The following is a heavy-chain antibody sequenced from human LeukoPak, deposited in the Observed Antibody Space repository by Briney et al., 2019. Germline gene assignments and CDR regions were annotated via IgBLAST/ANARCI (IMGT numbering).Heavy chain of an antibody. CDR1: GFTFSNYA. J-gene: IGHJ6*02. D-gene: IGHD3-10*01. Sequence: GGSLRLSCAASGFTFSNYAMTWVRQAPGKGLEWVSSISGIGGLTYYADSAKGRFTISRDNSKNTLYVQMNSLRAEDPAIYYCAKDYFGSQGYYNVVGYYYGMDVWGQGTTVTVSS. V-gene: IGHV3-23*01. CDR3: AKDYFGSQGYYNVVGYYYGMDV. CDR2: ISGIGGLT.